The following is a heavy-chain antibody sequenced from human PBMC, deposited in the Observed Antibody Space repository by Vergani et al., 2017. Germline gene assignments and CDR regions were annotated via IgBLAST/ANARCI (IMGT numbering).Heavy chain of an antibody. CDR2: ISGSGGST. CDR3: ARVGYSAYYYYMDV. J-gene: IGHJ6*03. D-gene: IGHD2-15*01. CDR1: GFTFSSYA. V-gene: IGHV3-23*04. Sequence: EVQLVESGGGLVKPGGSLRLSCAASGFTFSSYAMSWVRQAPGKGLEWVSAISGSGGSTYYADSVKGRFTISRDNAKNSLYLQMNSLRAEDTAVYYCARVGYSAYYYYMDVWGKGTTVTVSS.